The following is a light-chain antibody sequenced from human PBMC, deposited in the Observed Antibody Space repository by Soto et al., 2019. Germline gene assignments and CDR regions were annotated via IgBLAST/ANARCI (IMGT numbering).Light chain of an antibody. CDR2: AAS. V-gene: IGKV3-15*01. CDR1: QSVSSN. Sequence: KQSAAAVSVPPGERATASCRASQSVSSNLAWYQQKPGQAPRLLIQAASSRATGVPARFSGSGSGTEFTLTINRLEPEDFAVYYCQQYGSRPWTFGQGTKVDIK. CDR3: QQYGSRPWT. J-gene: IGKJ1*01.